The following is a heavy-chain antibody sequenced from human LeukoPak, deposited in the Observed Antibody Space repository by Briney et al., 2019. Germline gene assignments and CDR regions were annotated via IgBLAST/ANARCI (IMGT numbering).Heavy chain of an antibody. Sequence: GASVKVSCKASGGTFSSYAISWVRQAPGQGLEWMGWISAYNGNTNYAQKLQGRVTMTTDTSTSTAYMELRSLRSDDTAVYYCARVVVVAADFDYWGQGTLVTVSS. V-gene: IGHV1-18*01. CDR3: ARVVVVAADFDY. J-gene: IGHJ4*02. CDR1: GGTFSSYA. CDR2: ISAYNGNT. D-gene: IGHD2-15*01.